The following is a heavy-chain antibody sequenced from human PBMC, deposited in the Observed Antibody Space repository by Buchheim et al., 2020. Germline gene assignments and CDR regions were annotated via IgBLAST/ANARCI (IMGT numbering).Heavy chain of an antibody. J-gene: IGHJ4*02. V-gene: IGHV3-74*01. CDR1: GFTLSNYW. CDR3: ARAKGLDLDY. CDR2: INSDGSST. D-gene: IGHD6-19*01. Sequence: EVQLVESGGGLVQPGGSLRLSCAAAGFTLSNYWMHWVRQTPGKGLVWVSRINSDGSSTSYADSVRGRFTISRDNAKNTQYLQMNSLRAEDTAVYYCARAKGLDLDYWGQGTL.